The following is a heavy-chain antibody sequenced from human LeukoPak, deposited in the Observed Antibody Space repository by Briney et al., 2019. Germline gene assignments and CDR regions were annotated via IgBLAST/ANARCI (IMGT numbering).Heavy chain of an antibody. Sequence: AGGSLRLSRAASGFTFSSYSMNWVRQAPGKGLEWVSYISSSSSTIYYADSVKGRFTISRDNAKNSLYLQMNSLRAEDTAVYYCARAERVQQLVYYYYYMDVWGKGTTVTVSS. CDR3: ARAERVQQLVYYYYYMDV. CDR1: GFTFSSYS. CDR2: ISSSSSTI. J-gene: IGHJ6*03. V-gene: IGHV3-48*04. D-gene: IGHD6-6*01.